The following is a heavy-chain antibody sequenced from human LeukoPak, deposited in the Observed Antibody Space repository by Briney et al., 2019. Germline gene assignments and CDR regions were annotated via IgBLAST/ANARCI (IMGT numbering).Heavy chain of an antibody. CDR1: GGSFSGYY. CDR3: ARELAVAGKTIFDY. V-gene: IGHV4-34*01. CDR2: INHSGST. D-gene: IGHD6-13*01. J-gene: IGHJ4*02. Sequence: SETLSLTCAVYGGSFSGYYWSWIRQPPGKGLEWIGEINHSGSTNYNPSLKSRVTISVDTSKNQFSLKLSSVTAADTAVYYCARELAVAGKTIFDYWGQGTLVTVSS.